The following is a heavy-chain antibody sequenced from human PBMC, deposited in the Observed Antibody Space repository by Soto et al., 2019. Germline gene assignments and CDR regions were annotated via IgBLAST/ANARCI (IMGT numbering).Heavy chain of an antibody. CDR2: ISGSDDST. D-gene: IGHD2-2*01. V-gene: IGHV3-23*01. J-gene: IGHJ4*02. Sequence: EVQLLESGGGLVQPGGSLRLTCAVYGFTLSSYPMNWVRQAPGKGLEWVSGISGSDDSTRYADSAKGRFTISRDNSKNTLYLQMNSLRVEDTAVYYCAKGKPGVILAVPLDCWGQGSLVTVSS. CDR3: AKGKPGVILAVPLDC. CDR1: GFTLSSYP.